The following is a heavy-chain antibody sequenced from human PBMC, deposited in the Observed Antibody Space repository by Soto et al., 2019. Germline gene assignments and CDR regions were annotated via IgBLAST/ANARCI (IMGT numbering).Heavy chain of an antibody. J-gene: IGHJ4*02. CDR2: ISHDGSNT. CDR3: AKEPKRQLWLHGVDY. D-gene: IGHD5-18*01. Sequence: QVQLVQSGGNVVQPGRSLRLSCAASGFTFSNYGMHWVRQAPGKGLEWLAFISHDGSNTYYADSVKGRFTISRDNSKNTLYLQMNSLRAEDTAVFYCAKEPKRQLWLHGVDYWGQGTLVTVSS. CDR1: GFTFSNYG. V-gene: IGHV3-30*18.